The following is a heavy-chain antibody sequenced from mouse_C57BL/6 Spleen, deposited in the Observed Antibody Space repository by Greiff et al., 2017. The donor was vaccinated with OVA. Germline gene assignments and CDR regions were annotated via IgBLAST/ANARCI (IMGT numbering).Heavy chain of an antibody. D-gene: IGHD3-2*02. Sequence: VQVVESGPGLVAPSQSLSITCTVSGFSLTSYGVDWVRQSPGKGLEWLGVIWGVGSTNYNSALKSRLSISKDNSKSQVFLKMNSLQTDDTAMYYCASRDSSGYPAAYWGQGTLVTVSA. CDR1: GFSLTSYG. CDR3: ASRDSSGYPAAY. J-gene: IGHJ3*01. V-gene: IGHV2-6*01. CDR2: IWGVGST.